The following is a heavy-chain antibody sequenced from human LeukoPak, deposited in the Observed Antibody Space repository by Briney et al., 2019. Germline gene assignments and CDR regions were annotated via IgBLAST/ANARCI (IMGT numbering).Heavy chain of an antibody. J-gene: IGHJ3*02. D-gene: IGHD2-2*02. V-gene: IGHV1-2*02. CDR1: GYTFSVYY. CDR2: INPNRGGT. Sequence: ASVKVSCKASGYTFSVYYMHWVRQAPGQGLEGMGWINPNRGGTNYAQKFQGRVTMTRDTSISTAYMELSRLRSDDTAVYYCAREDCSSTSCYTKAFDIWGQGTMVTVSS. CDR3: AREDCSSTSCYTKAFDI.